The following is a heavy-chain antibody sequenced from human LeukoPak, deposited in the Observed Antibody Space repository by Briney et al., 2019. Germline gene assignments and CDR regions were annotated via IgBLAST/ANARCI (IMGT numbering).Heavy chain of an antibody. V-gene: IGHV4-59*08. Sequence: SETLSLTCTVSGGSISSYYWSWIRQPPGKGLEWIGYIYYSGSTNYNPSLKSRVTISVDTSKNQLSLKLSSVTAADTAVYYCARHPGDPGSTGYCSSTSCTGSDYWGQGTLVTVSS. J-gene: IGHJ4*02. CDR1: GGSISSYY. D-gene: IGHD2-2*01. CDR2: IYYSGST. CDR3: ARHPGDPGSTGYCSSTSCTGSDY.